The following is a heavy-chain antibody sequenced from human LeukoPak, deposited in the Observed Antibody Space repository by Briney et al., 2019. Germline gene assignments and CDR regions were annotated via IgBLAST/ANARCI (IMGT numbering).Heavy chain of an antibody. CDR3: ARGRYCSSTNCYKVYYYYMDV. CDR1: GYTFTSYG. CDR2: ISTYNGNT. Sequence: ASVKVSCKASGYTFTSYGISWVRQAPGQGLGWMGWISTYNGNTNYAQKFQGRVTMTTDTSTSTSYMELRSLRSDDTAVYYCARGRYCSSTNCYKVYYYYMDVWGKGTTVTVSS. J-gene: IGHJ6*03. D-gene: IGHD2-2*02. V-gene: IGHV1-18*04.